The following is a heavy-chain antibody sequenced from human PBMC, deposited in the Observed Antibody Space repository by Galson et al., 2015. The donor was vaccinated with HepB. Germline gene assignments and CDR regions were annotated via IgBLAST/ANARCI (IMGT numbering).Heavy chain of an antibody. CDR1: GFKFDDYA. D-gene: IGHD1-26*01. V-gene: IGHV3-9*01. Sequence: SLRLSCAASGFKFDDYAMHWVRQAPGKGLEWVSRISWNNGSIDYAGSVKGRFTISRDNAKNSLYLQMNSLRAEDTALYYCAKSGGMNYYYYMDVWGKGTTVTVSS. CDR3: AKSGGMNYYYYMDV. J-gene: IGHJ6*03. CDR2: ISWNNGSI.